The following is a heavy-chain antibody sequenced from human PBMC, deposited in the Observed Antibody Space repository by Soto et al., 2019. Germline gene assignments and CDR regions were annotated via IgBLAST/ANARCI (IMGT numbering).Heavy chain of an antibody. CDR2: IYYSGST. CDR3: ARCGYSYWFDP. J-gene: IGHJ5*02. Sequence: SETLSLTCTVSGGSISSYYWSWIRQPPGKGLEWIGYIYYSGSTNYNPSLKSRVTISVDTSKNQFSLKLSSVTAADTAVYYCARCGYSYWFDPWGQGTLVTVS. V-gene: IGHV4-59*08. CDR1: GGSISSYY. D-gene: IGHD5-18*01.